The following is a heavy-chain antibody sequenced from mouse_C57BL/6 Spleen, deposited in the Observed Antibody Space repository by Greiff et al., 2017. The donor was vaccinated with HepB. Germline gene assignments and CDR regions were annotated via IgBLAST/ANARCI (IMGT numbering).Heavy chain of an antibody. J-gene: IGHJ4*01. CDR1: GFSINSDCY. Sequence: EVHLVESGPSLVRPSQTLSLTCTVTGFSINSDCYWIWIRQFPGNKLEYIGYTFYSGITYYNPSLESRTYITRDTSKNQFSLKLSSVTTEDTATYYWAREISYDGGYYAMDYWGQGTSVTVSS. CDR3: AREISYDGGYYAMDY. D-gene: IGHD2-12*01. CDR2: TFYSGIT. V-gene: IGHV3-3*01.